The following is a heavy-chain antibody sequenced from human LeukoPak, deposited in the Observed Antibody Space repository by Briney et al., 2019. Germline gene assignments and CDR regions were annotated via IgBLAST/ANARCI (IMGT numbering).Heavy chain of an antibody. CDR3: AKGLGFYMDV. CDR2: ITGGGGST. V-gene: IGHV3-23*01. CDR1: GFTFSSYG. Sequence: GGTLRLSCAASGFTFSSYGMSWVRQAPGKGLEWVSVITGGGGSTYYADSVKGRFTISRDNSNNTLYLQMNSLRAEDTAIYYCAKGLGFYMDVWGKGTTVTISS. D-gene: IGHD3-10*01. J-gene: IGHJ6*03.